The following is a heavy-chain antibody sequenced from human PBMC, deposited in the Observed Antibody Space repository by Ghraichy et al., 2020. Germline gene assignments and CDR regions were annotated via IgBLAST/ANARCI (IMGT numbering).Heavy chain of an antibody. CDR1: GFTFSSYT. CDR2: ISGSSSYI. Sequence: GGSLRLSCAASGFTFSSYTMNWVRQAPGKGLEWVSTISGSSSYIYYPESLKGRITISRDNAKNSLYLQMNSLRAEDTAVYYCARDGYSSDNWFDPWGQGTLVTVSS. CDR3: ARDGYSSDNWFDP. J-gene: IGHJ5*02. D-gene: IGHD6-25*01. V-gene: IGHV3-21*01.